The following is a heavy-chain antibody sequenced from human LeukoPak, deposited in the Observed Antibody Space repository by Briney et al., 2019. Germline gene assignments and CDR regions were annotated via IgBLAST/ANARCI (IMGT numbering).Heavy chain of an antibody. CDR3: TRSYDGSWEIITNWFDP. V-gene: IGHV3-73*01. CDR1: GFTFSGSG. J-gene: IGHJ5*02. Sequence: PGGSLKLSCAASGFTFSGSGMHWVRQASGKGLEWVGRIRSKANSYATAYAASVKGRFTISRDDSKNTAYLQMNSLKTEDTAVYYCTRSYDGSWEIITNWFDPWGQRALVTVSS. D-gene: IGHD3-10*01. CDR2: IRSKANSYAT.